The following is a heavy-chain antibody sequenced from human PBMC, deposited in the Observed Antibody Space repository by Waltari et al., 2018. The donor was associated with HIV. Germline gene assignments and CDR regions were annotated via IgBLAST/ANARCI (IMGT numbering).Heavy chain of an antibody. V-gene: IGHV3-23*01. CDR3: AKTNHRLCCYGMDV. Sequence: EVQLLESGGGLVQPGGSLRLSCVASGFTFSSYAMRWVRQAPGKGLEWVSTVSGNGTTYSADSVRGRFTISTDNSKNTLFLQMNSLRAEDTAVYYCAKTNHRLCCYGMDVWGQGTTVTVSS. J-gene: IGHJ6*02. CDR2: VSGNGTT. CDR1: GFTFSSYA.